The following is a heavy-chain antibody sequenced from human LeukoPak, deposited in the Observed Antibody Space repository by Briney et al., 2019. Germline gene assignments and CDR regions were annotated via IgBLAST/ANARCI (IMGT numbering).Heavy chain of an antibody. Sequence: SETLSLTCAVSGGSISSSNWWSWVRQPPGKGLEWIGEIYHSGSTNYNPSPKSRVTISVDKSKNQFSLKLSSVTAADTAVYYCALLWGTMVRGVTQKDAFDIWGQGTMVTVSS. V-gene: IGHV4-4*02. CDR2: IYHSGST. D-gene: IGHD3-10*01. CDR1: GGSISSSNW. CDR3: ALLWGTMVRGVTQKDAFDI. J-gene: IGHJ3*02.